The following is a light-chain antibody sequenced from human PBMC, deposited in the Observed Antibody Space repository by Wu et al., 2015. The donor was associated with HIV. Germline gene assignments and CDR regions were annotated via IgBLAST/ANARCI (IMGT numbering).Light chain of an antibody. CDR3: QQLNSFPLT. Sequence: AIRLTQSPSSLSASIGDRVNITCRASQDIFTYLAWYQQTPGKAPRVLIYDASTLQSGVSSRFIGSGSGADFTLTISGLQREDFAVYFCQQLNSFPLTFGQGSRL. CDR1: QDIFTY. V-gene: IGKV1-13*02. CDR2: DAS. J-gene: IGKJ5*01.